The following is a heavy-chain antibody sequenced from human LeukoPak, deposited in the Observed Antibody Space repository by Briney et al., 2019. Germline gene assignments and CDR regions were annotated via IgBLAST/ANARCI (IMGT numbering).Heavy chain of an antibody. V-gene: IGHV3-48*03. J-gene: IGHJ4*02. CDR1: GFTFSSYE. CDR3: ARDCYEYGEYYFDY. Sequence: PGGSLRLSCAASGFTFSSYEMNWVRQAPGKGLEWVSYISSSGSTIYYADSVKGRFTISRDNAKNSLYLQMNSLRAEDTAAYYCARDCYEYGEYYFDYWGQGTLVTVSS. D-gene: IGHD3-10*01. CDR2: ISSSGSTI.